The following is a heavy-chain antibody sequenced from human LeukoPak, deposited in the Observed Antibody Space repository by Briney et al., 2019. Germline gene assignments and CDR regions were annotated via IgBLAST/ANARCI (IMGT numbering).Heavy chain of an antibody. CDR1: GFTFSSYS. CDR2: IRTSRGGI. CDR3: AKGGSSSWYERAWFGP. V-gene: IGHV3-48*01. D-gene: IGHD6-13*01. Sequence: QPGGSLRLSCAASGFTFSSYSVNWVRQAPGRGLEWVAYIRTSRGGIYYADSVKGRFTISRDNSKNTLYLQMNSLRAEDTAVYYCAKGGSSSWYERAWFGPWGQGTLGTVSS. J-gene: IGHJ5*02.